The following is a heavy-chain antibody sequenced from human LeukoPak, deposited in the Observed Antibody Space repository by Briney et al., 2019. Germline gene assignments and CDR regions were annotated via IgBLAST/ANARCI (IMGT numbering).Heavy chain of an antibody. CDR3: ARDGYSGYNGFDY. Sequence: ASVKVSCKASGYTFTSYAMHWVRQAPGQRLEWMGWINAGNGNTKYSQEFQGRVTITRDTSASTAYMELSSLRSEDMAVYYCARDGYSGYNGFDYWGQGTLVTVSS. CDR1: GYTFTSYA. V-gene: IGHV1-3*03. D-gene: IGHD5-12*01. CDR2: INAGNGNT. J-gene: IGHJ4*02.